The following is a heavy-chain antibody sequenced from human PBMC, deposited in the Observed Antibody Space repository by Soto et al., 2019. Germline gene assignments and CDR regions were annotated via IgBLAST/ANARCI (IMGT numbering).Heavy chain of an antibody. CDR2: ISFDGANT. D-gene: IGHD3-10*01. CDR3: ARDGYNRGGFDY. J-gene: IGHJ4*02. CDR1: GFTFSSYN. V-gene: IGHV3-30-3*01. Sequence: QVRLVESGGGVVPPGGSLRVSCVASGFTFSSYNMHWVRQAPGEGLEWVAVISFDGANTFYADSVKGRFTISRDISRDTLYLQMSSLRDEDTAIYYCARDGYNRGGFDYWGQGTLVTVSS.